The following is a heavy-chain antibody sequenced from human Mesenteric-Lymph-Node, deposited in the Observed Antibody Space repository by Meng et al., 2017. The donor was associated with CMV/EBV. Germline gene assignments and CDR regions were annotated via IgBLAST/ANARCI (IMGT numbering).Heavy chain of an antibody. CDR2: IKQDGSEK. V-gene: IGHV3-7*01. Sequence: GGSLRLSCAASGFTFSSYWMSWVRQAPGEGLEWVANIKQDGSEKYYVDSVKGRFTISRDNAKNSLYLQMSSLRVEDTAVYYCARTNLILEWLFRDYWGQGTLVTVYS. CDR3: ARTNLILEWLFRDY. CDR1: GFTFSSYW. D-gene: IGHD3-3*01. J-gene: IGHJ4*02.